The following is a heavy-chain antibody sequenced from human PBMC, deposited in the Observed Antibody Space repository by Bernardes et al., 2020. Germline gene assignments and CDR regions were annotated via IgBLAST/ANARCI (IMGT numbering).Heavy chain of an antibody. D-gene: IGHD2-8*02. Sequence: VSCKASGYTFTGYYMHWVRQAPGQGLEWMGRINPNSGGTNYAQKFQGRVTMTRDTSISTAYMELSRLRSDDTAVYYCARDPYHCTGGVCYLGPFDYWGQGTLVTVSS. CDR3: ARDPYHCTGGVCYLGPFDY. V-gene: IGHV1-2*06. J-gene: IGHJ4*02. CDR1: GYTFTGYY. CDR2: INPNSGGT.